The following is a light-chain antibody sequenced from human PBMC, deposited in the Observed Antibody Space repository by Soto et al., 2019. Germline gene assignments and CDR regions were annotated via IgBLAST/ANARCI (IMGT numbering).Light chain of an antibody. CDR1: QSVSTY. Sequence: EIVLTQSPVTLSFSPGERATLSCRASQSVSTYLAWYQQKPGRAPRLLIYDASSRSTGIPARFSGSGSGTDFTLTISSLEPEDFAVYYCQQRSNWPSTVGGGTKVEIK. J-gene: IGKJ4*01. V-gene: IGKV3-11*01. CDR2: DAS. CDR3: QQRSNWPST.